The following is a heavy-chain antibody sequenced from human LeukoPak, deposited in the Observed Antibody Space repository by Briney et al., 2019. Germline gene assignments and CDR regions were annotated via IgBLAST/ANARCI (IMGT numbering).Heavy chain of an antibody. D-gene: IGHD3-3*01. CDR1: GGSFSGYY. J-gene: IGHJ6*03. Sequence: PSETLSLTCAVYGGSFSGYYWSWIRQPLGKGLEWIGEINHSGSTNYNPSLKSRVTISVDTSKNQFSLKLSSVTAADTAVYYCARGGLWSGYYNYYYYYMDVWGKGTTVTVSS. CDR3: ARGGLWSGYYNYYYYYMDV. V-gene: IGHV4-34*01. CDR2: INHSGST.